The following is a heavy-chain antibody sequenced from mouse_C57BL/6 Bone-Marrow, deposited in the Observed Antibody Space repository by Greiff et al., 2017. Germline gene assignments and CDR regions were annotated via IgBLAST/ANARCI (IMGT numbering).Heavy chain of an antibody. CDR3: ARSGLLRRGFAY. J-gene: IGHJ3*01. Sequence: VKLMESGAELVKPGASVKISCKASGYAFSSYWMNWVKQRPGKGLEWIGQIYPGDGDTNYNGKFKGKATLTADKSSSTAYMQLSSLTSEDSAVYFCARSGLLRRGFAYWGQGTLVTVSA. V-gene: IGHV1-80*01. D-gene: IGHD1-1*01. CDR2: IYPGDGDT. CDR1: GYAFSSYW.